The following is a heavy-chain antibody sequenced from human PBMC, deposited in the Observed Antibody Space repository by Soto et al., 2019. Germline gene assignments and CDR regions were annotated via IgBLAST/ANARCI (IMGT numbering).Heavy chain of an antibody. CDR3: ARSPTVTAEGGGSFDY. V-gene: IGHV4-30-4*01. CDR1: GGSISSGDYY. CDR2: IYYSGST. J-gene: IGHJ4*02. Sequence: QVQLQESGPGLVKPSQTLSLTCTVSGGSISSGDYYWSWIRQPPGKGLEWIGYIYYSGSTYYNPSLKSRVTQSENTSQNRFPQKLSSLTAADTAVYYCARSPTVTAEGGGSFDYWGQGTLVTVSS. D-gene: IGHD4-4*01.